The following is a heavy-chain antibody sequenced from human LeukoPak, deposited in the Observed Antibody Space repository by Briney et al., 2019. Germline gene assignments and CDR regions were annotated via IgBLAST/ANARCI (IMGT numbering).Heavy chain of an antibody. V-gene: IGHV4-4*02. CDR3: SRENGAFSPFGY. D-gene: IGHD2-8*01. CDR1: GGSITTTNW. Sequence: GTLSLTCGVSGGSITTTNWWSWVRQPPGQGLEWIGEIHLSGRTNHTPPLNSRVTLALDTSKNHLSLSLTSVTAADTAVYYCSRENGAFSPFGYWGQGTLVTVPS. CDR2: IHLSGRT. J-gene: IGHJ4*02.